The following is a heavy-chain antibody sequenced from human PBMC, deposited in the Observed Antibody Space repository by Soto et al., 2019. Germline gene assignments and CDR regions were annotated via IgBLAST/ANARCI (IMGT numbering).Heavy chain of an antibody. V-gene: IGHV4-30-4*01. CDR3: AREGGYYDSSGYPWYNWFDP. J-gene: IGHJ5*02. D-gene: IGHD3-22*01. CDR2: IYYSGST. CDR1: GGSGSSGDYY. Sequence: EALSLTCTVSGGSGSSGDYYWSWIRQPPGKGLEWIGYIYYSGSTYYNPSLKSRVTISVDTSKNQFFLKLSSVTAADTAVYYCAREGGYYDSSGYPWYNWFDPWGQGTLVTVSS.